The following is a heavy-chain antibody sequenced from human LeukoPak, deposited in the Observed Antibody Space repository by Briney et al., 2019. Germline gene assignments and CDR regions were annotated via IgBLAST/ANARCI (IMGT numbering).Heavy chain of an antibody. CDR1: GFTFSNAW. Sequence: RGSLRLSCAASGFTFSNAWMSWVRQVPGKGLEWVSAISGSGGSTYYADSVKGRFTISRDNSKNTLYLQMNSLRAEDTAVYYCAELGITMIGGVWGKGTTVTISS. CDR3: AELGITMIGGV. CDR2: ISGSGGST. V-gene: IGHV3-23*01. D-gene: IGHD3-10*02. J-gene: IGHJ6*04.